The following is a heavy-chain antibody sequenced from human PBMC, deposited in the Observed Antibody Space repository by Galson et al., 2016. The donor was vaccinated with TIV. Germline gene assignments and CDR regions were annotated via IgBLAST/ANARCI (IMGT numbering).Heavy chain of an antibody. D-gene: IGHD2-21*01. J-gene: IGHJ3*02. Sequence: SVKVSCKASGGSLTSYAVNWVRQAPGQGLEWMGEIIRIFGTVKYAQKFQGRVTVTTDESTSTAYMELSSLRVEDTAVYYCARASHIVVAIDSRGAFDIWGQGTVVTVSS. CDR2: IIRIFGTV. CDR1: GGSLTSYA. V-gene: IGHV1-69*05. CDR3: ARASHIVVAIDSRGAFDI.